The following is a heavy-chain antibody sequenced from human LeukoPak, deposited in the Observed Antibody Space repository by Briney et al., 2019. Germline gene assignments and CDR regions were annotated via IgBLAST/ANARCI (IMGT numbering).Heavy chain of an antibody. D-gene: IGHD4/OR15-4a*01. Sequence: SETLSLTCTVSGGSISSGNYHWSWIRQPAGKGLEGIGRIYTGGSTDYNPSFKSRLTISIDKSKNQFSLKLTSVTAADSAVYFCARGPLLGDDYDPPFRYWGQGTLVTVSS. CDR3: ARGPLLGDDYDPPFRY. CDR1: GGSISSGNYH. J-gene: IGHJ4*02. CDR2: IYTGGST. V-gene: IGHV4-61*02.